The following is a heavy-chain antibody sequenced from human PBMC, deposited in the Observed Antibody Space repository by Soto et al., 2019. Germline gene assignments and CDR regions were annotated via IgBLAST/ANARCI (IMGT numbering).Heavy chain of an antibody. D-gene: IGHD1-26*01. CDR1: GFTFSSYG. CDR2: ISYDGSNK. J-gene: IGHJ4*02. Sequence: QVQLVESGGGVVQPGRSLRLSCAASGFTFSSYGMHWVRQAPGKGLEWVAVISYDGSNKYYADSVKGRFTISRDNSKNTLYLQMNSLRAEHTAVYYGAKDRLVLTGATDYWGQGTLVTVSS. CDR3: AKDRLVLTGATDY. V-gene: IGHV3-30*18.